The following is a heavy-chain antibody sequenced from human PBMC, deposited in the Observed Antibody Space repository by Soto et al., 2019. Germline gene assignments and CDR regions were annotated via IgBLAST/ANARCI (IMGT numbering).Heavy chain of an antibody. V-gene: IGHV3-15*07. J-gene: IGHJ4*01. D-gene: IGHD1-26*01. CDR3: STDSRTTLPEIRFDY. Sequence: GGSLRLSCAASGFPFDNAWINWVRQVPGKGLEWVGRVKSKADGGSGDYAAPVKGRFVVSRDDSKDIVYLQMNSLKIEDTGVYYCSTDSRTTLPEIRFDYWGHGTQVTVSS. CDR1: GFPFDNAW. CDR2: VKSKADGGSG.